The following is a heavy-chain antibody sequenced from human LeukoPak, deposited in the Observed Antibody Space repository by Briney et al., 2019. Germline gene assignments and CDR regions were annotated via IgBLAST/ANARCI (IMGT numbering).Heavy chain of an antibody. D-gene: IGHD2-2*03. Sequence: ASVKVSCKASGYTFTGYYLHWVRQAPGQGLEWMGWINPNSGGTNYAQKFQGRVTMTRDTSINTAYMELSRLRSDDTAVYYCARDFGYCGSISCQTFDCWGQGTLVTVSS. CDR2: INPNSGGT. CDR1: GYTFTGYY. V-gene: IGHV1-2*02. J-gene: IGHJ4*02. CDR3: ARDFGYCGSISCQTFDC.